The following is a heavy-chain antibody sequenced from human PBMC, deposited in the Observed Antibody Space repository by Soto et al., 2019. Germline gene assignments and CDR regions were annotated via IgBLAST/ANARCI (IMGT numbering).Heavy chain of an antibody. Sequence: QVQLAESGGGVVQPGRSLRLSCAATGFTFSNYGMHWVRQAPGKGLEWVAVILKDGSDQKYADSMKGRFTISRDNSENTLYLHMNSLRAEDTAVYYCAREDDYPDNAFDFWGQGTLVTVSS. CDR2: ILKDGSDQ. J-gene: IGHJ4*02. CDR3: AREDDYPDNAFDF. CDR1: GFTFSNYG. D-gene: IGHD4-17*01. V-gene: IGHV3-33*01.